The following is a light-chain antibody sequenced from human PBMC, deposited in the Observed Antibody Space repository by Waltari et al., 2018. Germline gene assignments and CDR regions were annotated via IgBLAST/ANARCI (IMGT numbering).Light chain of an antibody. CDR2: WAS. CDR3: QQYYTTPFT. CDR1: QSVLYSSNNKNY. V-gene: IGKV4-1*01. Sequence: DIVMSHSPHSLSLSLRERAPLPCQARQSVLYSSNNKNYLAWYQQKPGQPPKLLIYWASTRESGVPARFSGSGSGTDFTLTISSLQAEDVAVYYCQQYYTTPFTFGEGTKVEIK. J-gene: IGKJ4*01.